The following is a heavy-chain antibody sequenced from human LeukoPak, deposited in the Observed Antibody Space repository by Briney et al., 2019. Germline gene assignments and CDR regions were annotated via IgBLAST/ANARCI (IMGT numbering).Heavy chain of an antibody. Sequence: PSETLSLTCIVSGGSISSSSYYWGWIRQPPGKGLEWIGCIYFSGSTNYNPSLKTRVTVSVDTSKNQFSLKLSSVTAADTAVYYCARGRWLPNAFDIWGQGTMVTVFS. V-gene: IGHV4-61*05. CDR3: ARGRWLPNAFDI. D-gene: IGHD5-24*01. J-gene: IGHJ3*02. CDR1: GGSISSSSYY. CDR2: IYFSGST.